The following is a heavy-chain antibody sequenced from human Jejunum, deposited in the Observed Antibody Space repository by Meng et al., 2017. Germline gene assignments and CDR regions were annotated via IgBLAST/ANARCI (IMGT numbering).Heavy chain of an antibody. CDR2: IYRSGST. Sequence: QLQLQESGSGLVKPSQTLSLTCAVSGGSISSGDYSWGWIRQPPGKGLEWIGYIYRSGSTYYNPSLKSRVTISIDKSKNQFSLKLTSVTAADTAVYYCAKAQSIGGLGNQLAYWGQGTLVTVSS. CDR1: GGSISSGDYS. D-gene: IGHD2-21*01. J-gene: IGHJ4*02. V-gene: IGHV4-30-2*01. CDR3: AKAQSIGGLGNQLAY.